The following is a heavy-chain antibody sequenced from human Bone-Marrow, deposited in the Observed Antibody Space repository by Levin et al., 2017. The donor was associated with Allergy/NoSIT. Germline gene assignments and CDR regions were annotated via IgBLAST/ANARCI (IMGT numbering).Heavy chain of an antibody. J-gene: IGHJ3*02. Sequence: ASETLSLTCTVSGGSISSGSYYWNWIRQFPGKGLEWIGYIYHSGATDYNPSLTSRPTISIDKSKNQFSLRLPSVTAADTAVYYCARDRGDCDTTRCSDSLDIWGQGTMVTVSS. CDR2: IYHSGAT. V-gene: IGHV4-31*03. CDR1: GGSISSGSYY. CDR3: ARDRGDCDTTRCSDSLDI. D-gene: IGHD2/OR15-2a*01.